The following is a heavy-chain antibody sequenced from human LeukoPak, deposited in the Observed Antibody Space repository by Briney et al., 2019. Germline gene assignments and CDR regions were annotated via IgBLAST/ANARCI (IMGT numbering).Heavy chain of an antibody. V-gene: IGHV3-11*04. CDR3: ARGRTYSSSWPFDY. D-gene: IGHD6-13*01. CDR1: GFTFNDYY. Sequence: GGSLRLSCAASGFTFNDYYMSWNRQAPGKGLEWVSYISSSGGSISYADSVKGRFTISRDNAKNSLYLQMNSLRAEDTAVYYCARGRTYSSSWPFDYWGQGTLVTVSS. CDR2: ISSSGGSI. J-gene: IGHJ4*02.